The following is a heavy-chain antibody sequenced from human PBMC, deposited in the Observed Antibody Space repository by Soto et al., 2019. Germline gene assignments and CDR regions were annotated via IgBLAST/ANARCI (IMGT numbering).Heavy chain of an antibody. D-gene: IGHD3-10*01. CDR2: INPDGSVA. Sequence: GGSLRLSCAASGFTFSSSWMAWVRQAPGKGLEWVALINPDGSVASYVGSVRGRFIISRDNAQNSLYLRMNSVSAEDTAVYYCSRDPGFGAIDYWGQGTLVTVSS. CDR1: GFTFSSSW. V-gene: IGHV3-7*01. CDR3: SRDPGFGAIDY. J-gene: IGHJ4*02.